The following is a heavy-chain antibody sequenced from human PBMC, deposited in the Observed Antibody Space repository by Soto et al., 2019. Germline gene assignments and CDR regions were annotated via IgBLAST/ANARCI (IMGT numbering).Heavy chain of an antibody. D-gene: IGHD1-26*01. CDR2: IMSKTDGGTT. CDR1: GFTFSKAW. CDR3: TTDSGMSPYSFDY. J-gene: IGHJ4*02. V-gene: IGHV3-15*01. Sequence: VGSLRLSCATSGFTFSKAWVGWVRQAPGKGLEWVGRIMSKTDGGTTDYAAPVKGRFTISRDDSKSTLYLQMNSLKTEDTAFYYCTTDSGMSPYSFDYWGQGTLVTVSS.